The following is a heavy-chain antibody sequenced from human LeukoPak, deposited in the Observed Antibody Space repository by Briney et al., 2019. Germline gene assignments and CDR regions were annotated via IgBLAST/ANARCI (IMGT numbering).Heavy chain of an antibody. CDR1: GDSVSSNSAA. J-gene: IGHJ5*02. Sequence: SQTLSLTCAISGDSVSSNSAAWNWIRQSPSRGLEWLGRTYYRSKWYNGYAVSVKSRITINPDTSKNQFSLQLNSVTPEDTAVYYCARGLWSSGYNWFDPWGQGTLVTVSS. D-gene: IGHD6-19*01. CDR2: TYYRSKWYN. V-gene: IGHV6-1*01. CDR3: ARGLWSSGYNWFDP.